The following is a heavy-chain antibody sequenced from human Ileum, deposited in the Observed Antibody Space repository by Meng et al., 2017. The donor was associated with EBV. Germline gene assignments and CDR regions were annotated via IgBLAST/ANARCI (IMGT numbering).Heavy chain of an antibody. CDR1: RASISSDYG. Sequence: GPVLVKPSETRSPPCAIPRASISSDYGWSWVRQSPEKGLEWIGEMYPTGPTYYNPSLKGRVSISIDKSKNQLSLKLNSVTAADTAVYYCVRGGTYYLSYWGQGSLVTVSS. CDR2: MYPTGPT. J-gene: IGHJ4*02. CDR3: VRGGTYYLSY. V-gene: IGHV4-4*02. D-gene: IGHD1-26*01.